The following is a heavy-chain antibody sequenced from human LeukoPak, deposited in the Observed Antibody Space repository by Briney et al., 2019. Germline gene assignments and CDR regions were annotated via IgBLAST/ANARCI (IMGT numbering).Heavy chain of an antibody. D-gene: IGHD2-21*02. CDR1: GFTFSSYS. Sequence: GGSLRLSCAASGFTFSSYSMSWVRQAPGKGLEWVSSISSGSASIFYADSVKGRFTLSRDNAENSLYLQMNSLRAEDTAVYFCVRSAAGASYDCWGQGTLVTVSS. J-gene: IGHJ4*02. V-gene: IGHV3-21*06. CDR3: VRSAAGASYDC. CDR2: ISSGSASI.